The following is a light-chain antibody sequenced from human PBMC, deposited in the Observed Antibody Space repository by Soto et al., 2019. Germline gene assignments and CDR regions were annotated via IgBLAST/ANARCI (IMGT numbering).Light chain of an antibody. Sequence: EIVLTQSPGTLSVSPGDRATITCRASQSVSSSSLAWYQQRPGQAPRLLIYGASSRATGIPDRFSGSGSGTDFTLTISRLQPEDFAVYYCQQSGSSPRTFGEGTKVEIK. J-gene: IGKJ1*01. CDR1: QSVSSSS. V-gene: IGKV3-20*01. CDR3: QQSGSSPRT. CDR2: GAS.